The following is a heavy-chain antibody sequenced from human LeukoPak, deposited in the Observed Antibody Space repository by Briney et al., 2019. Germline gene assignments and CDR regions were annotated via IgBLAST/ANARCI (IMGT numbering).Heavy chain of an antibody. CDR3: ARGEMGCDILTGYSPRYYFDY. CDR1: GGPISSYY. CDR2: IYYSGST. Sequence: SETLSLTCTVSGGPISSYYWSWIRQPPGKGLEWIGYIYYSGSTNYNPSLKSRVTISVDTSKNQFSLKLSSVTAADTAVYYCARGEMGCDILTGYSPRYYFDYWGQGTLVTVSS. D-gene: IGHD3-9*01. J-gene: IGHJ4*02. V-gene: IGHV4-59*01.